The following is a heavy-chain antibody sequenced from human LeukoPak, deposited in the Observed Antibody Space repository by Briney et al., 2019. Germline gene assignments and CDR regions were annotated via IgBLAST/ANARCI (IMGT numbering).Heavy chain of an antibody. CDR3: ARDQARTTTWYLYMNY. Sequence: ASVKVSCKASGYTFTDYYIHWVRQAPGHGLEWMGRIDPDSGVTNSAQNFQGRVTMTRDTSITTAYMELSGLRSDDTAVYYCARDQARTTTWYLYMNYWGQGTLVTVSS. CDR2: IDPDSGVT. D-gene: IGHD3/OR15-3a*01. CDR1: GYTFTDYY. J-gene: IGHJ4*02. V-gene: IGHV1-2*06.